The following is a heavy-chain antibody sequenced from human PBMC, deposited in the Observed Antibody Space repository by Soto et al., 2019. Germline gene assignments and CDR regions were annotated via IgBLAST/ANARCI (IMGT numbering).Heavy chain of an antibody. CDR3: ARESRSELGTVEY. CDR2: IYASGTT. V-gene: IGHV4-4*07. D-gene: IGHD1-1*01. J-gene: IGHJ4*02. Sequence: QVRLQESGPGLVKPSETLSLTCTVSGASISNYYWSWIRQPAGKGLECLGRIYASGTTTYNPSLRSRVTMSVDTCKNQFSVILYSVTAADTSVYYCARESRSELGTVEYWGQGTLVTVSS. CDR1: GASISNYY.